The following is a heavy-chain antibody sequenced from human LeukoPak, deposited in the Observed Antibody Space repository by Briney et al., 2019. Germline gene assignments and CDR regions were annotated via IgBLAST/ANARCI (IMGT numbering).Heavy chain of an antibody. CDR3: ASESGWYSLSVFDY. Sequence: SETLSLTCTVSGGSISSYYWSWIRQPAGKGLEWIGRIYTSGSTNYNPSLKSRVTMSVDTSKNQFSQKLSSVTAADTAVYYCASESGWYSLSVFDYWGHGTLVTVSS. CDR1: GGSISSYY. D-gene: IGHD6-19*01. CDR2: IYTSGST. J-gene: IGHJ4*01. V-gene: IGHV4-4*07.